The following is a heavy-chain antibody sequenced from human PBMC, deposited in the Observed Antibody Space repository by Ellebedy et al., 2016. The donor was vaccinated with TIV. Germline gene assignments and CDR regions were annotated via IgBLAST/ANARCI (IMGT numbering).Heavy chain of an antibody. CDR1: GESFGDYH. Sequence: SETLSLTCAVYGESFGDYHWSWIRQSPGKGLEWIGEITLGESTNYNPSLKSRVTISLDTSKNHFSLNLNSVTAADTALYYCAMRGRVSYFFDSWGQGTTVSVSS. D-gene: IGHD2/OR15-2a*01. V-gene: IGHV4-34*01. CDR2: ITLGEST. CDR3: AMRGRVSYFFDS. J-gene: IGHJ6*02.